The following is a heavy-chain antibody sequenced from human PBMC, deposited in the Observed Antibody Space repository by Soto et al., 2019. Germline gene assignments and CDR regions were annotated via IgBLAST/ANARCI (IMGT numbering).Heavy chain of an antibody. J-gene: IGHJ1*01. D-gene: IGHD3-10*01. Sequence: EVQLVESGGGLVQPGGSLRLSCAASGFTFSTYWMQWVRQVPGEGLVWVSSISENGGITTYADSVKGRFTISRDHAKNTLYLQMNGLRVEDTAIYYCAREYYSSGTHGGQGTLVTVST. CDR2: ISENGGIT. CDR1: GFTFSTYW. CDR3: AREYYSSGTH. V-gene: IGHV3-74*01.